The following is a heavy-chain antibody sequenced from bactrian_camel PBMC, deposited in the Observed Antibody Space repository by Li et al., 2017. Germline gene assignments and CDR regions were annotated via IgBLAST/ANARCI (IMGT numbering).Heavy chain of an antibody. J-gene: IGHJ4*01. CDR3: VDDCYGSRYYLARRTNV. Sequence: HVQLVESGGGLVQPGGSLGLSCATAEFAFNSYYMGWVRQPSGKGLEWVASIWRAGRGTYYDDSVKGRFTISRENDKNTVYLQMNNLKPEDTAMYYCVDDCYGSRYYLARRTNVWGQGTQVTVS. CDR1: EFAFNSYY. D-gene: IGHD6*01. CDR2: IWRAGRGT. V-gene: IGHV3S5*01.